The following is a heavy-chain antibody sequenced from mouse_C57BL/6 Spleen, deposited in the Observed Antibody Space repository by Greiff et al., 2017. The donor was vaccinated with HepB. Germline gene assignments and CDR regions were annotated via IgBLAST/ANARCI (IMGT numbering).Heavy chain of an antibody. D-gene: IGHD1-1*01. J-gene: IGHJ1*03. CDR3: ARGVRSYWYFDV. CDR2: IYPGSGST. Sequence: QVQLKQPGAELVKPGASVKMSCKASGYTFTSYWITWVKQRPGQGLEWIGDIYPGSGSTNYNEKFKSKATLTVDTSSSTAYMQLSSLTSEDSAVYYCARGVRSYWYFDVWGTGTTVTVSS. V-gene: IGHV1-55*01. CDR1: GYTFTSYW.